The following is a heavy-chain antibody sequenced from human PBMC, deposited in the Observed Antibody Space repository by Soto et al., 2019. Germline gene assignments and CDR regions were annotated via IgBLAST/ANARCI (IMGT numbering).Heavy chain of an antibody. D-gene: IGHD6-19*01. J-gene: IGHJ4*02. CDR1: GFTFSSYG. V-gene: IGHV3-33*01. CDR2: IWYDGSNK. Sequence: QVQLVESGGGVVQPGRSLRLSCAASGFTFSSYGMHWVRQAPGKGLEWVAVIWYDGSNKYYADSVKGRFTISRDNSKNTQYLQMNSLRAEDTAVYYCARGVIAVAGTFDYWGQGTLVTVSS. CDR3: ARGVIAVAGTFDY.